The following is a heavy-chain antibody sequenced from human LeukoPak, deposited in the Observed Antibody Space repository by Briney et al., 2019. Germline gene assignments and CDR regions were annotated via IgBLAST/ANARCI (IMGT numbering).Heavy chain of an antibody. V-gene: IGHV3-21*01. J-gene: IGHJ4*02. CDR3: ARDGGSAWFLDY. D-gene: IGHD6-19*01. CDR1: GFTFSSYS. CDR2: ISSSSSYI. Sequence: GGSLRLSCAASGFTFSSYSMNWVRQAPGKGLEWVSSISSSSSYIYYADSVKGRFTISRDNAKNSLYLQMNSLRAEDTAVYYCARDGGSAWFLDYWGQGTLVTVS.